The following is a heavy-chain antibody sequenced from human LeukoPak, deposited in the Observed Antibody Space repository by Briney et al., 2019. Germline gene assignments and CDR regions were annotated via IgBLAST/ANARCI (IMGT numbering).Heavy chain of an antibody. J-gene: IGHJ2*01. V-gene: IGHV3-66*01. D-gene: IGHD6-19*01. Sequence: PGGSLRLSCAASGFSFSTYSMNWVRQAPGKGLEWVSIIYSGGGTYYADSVKGRFTISRDISKNTVYLQMNSLRAEDTALYYCARDQRGIAVAGVGWYFDLWGRGTLVTVSS. CDR1: GFSFSTYS. CDR3: ARDQRGIAVAGVGWYFDL. CDR2: IYSGGGT.